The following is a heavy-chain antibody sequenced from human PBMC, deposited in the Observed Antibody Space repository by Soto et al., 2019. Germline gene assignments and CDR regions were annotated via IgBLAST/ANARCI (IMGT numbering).Heavy chain of an antibody. D-gene: IGHD7-27*01. J-gene: IGHJ4*02. Sequence: QVQLVQSGPEVKXPGSSVXXXCKSSGGTFTXXTFSWVRQAPGXGLEWMAGIIPIFGASKSAQKYQDRVAXTTDESTRTIYMELSSLRSDDTAVYYCARDGDGNSLAYWGQGTLVTVSS. CDR2: IIPIFGAS. V-gene: IGHV1-69*01. CDR1: GGTFTXXT. CDR3: ARDGDGNSLAY.